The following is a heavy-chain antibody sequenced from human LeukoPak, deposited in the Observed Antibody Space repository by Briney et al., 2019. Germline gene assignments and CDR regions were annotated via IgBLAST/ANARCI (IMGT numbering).Heavy chain of an antibody. D-gene: IGHD2/OR15-2a*01. V-gene: IGHV3-30-3*01. Sequence: GRSLRLPRSASGFSLSNYVVHWVRQAPGKGLEWVAVISFDGSNKYYADSVKGRFTISRDNSKNTLYLQINSLRAEDTAVYSCARGRYFSPYYLDYWGQGTLVTVSS. CDR3: ARGRYFSPYYLDY. CDR1: GFSLSNYV. J-gene: IGHJ4*02. CDR2: ISFDGSNK.